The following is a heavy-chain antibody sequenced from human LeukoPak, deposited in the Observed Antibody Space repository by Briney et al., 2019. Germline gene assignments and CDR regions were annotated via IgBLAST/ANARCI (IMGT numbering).Heavy chain of an antibody. CDR3: AKEGIVVVPAAYMDV. CDR1: RFAFHNYA. V-gene: IGHV3-23*01. D-gene: IGHD2-2*01. J-gene: IGHJ6*03. Sequence: GGSLRLSCAASRFAFHNYAMTWIRQAPERGLEWVSSISVDGGDIKYTDSAKGRFTISRDNSKGTLYLQMDSLRVEDTAVYYCAKEGIVVVPAAYMDVWGKGTTVTVSS. CDR2: ISVDGGDI.